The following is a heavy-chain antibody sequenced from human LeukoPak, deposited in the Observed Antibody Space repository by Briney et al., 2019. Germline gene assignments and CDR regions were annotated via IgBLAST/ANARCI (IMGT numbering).Heavy chain of an antibody. J-gene: IGHJ6*03. CDR1: GGSISSGSYY. V-gene: IGHV4-61*02. Sequence: PSETLSLTCTVSGGSISSGSYYWSWIRQPAGKGLEWIGRIYTSGSTNYNPSLKSRVTISVDTSKNQFSLKLSSVTAADTAVYYCAGGAVAAAGNYYYMDVWGKGTTVTISS. CDR2: IYTSGST. D-gene: IGHD6-13*01. CDR3: AGGAVAAAGNYYYMDV.